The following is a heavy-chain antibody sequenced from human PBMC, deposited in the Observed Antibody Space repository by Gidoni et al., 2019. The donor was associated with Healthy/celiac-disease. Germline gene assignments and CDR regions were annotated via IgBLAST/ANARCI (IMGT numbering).Heavy chain of an antibody. CDR2: ISSSSSTI. CDR3: ARDVSSWYRDHGVPNWFDP. CDR1: GFTFSSYS. J-gene: IGHJ5*02. Sequence: EVQLVESGGGLVQPGGSLRLSCAASGFTFSSYSMNWVRQAPGKGLEWVSYISSSSSTIYYADSVKGRFTISRDNAKNSLYLQMNSLRAEDTAVYYCARDVSSWYRDHGVPNWFDPWGQGTLVTVSS. D-gene: IGHD6-13*01. V-gene: IGHV3-48*01.